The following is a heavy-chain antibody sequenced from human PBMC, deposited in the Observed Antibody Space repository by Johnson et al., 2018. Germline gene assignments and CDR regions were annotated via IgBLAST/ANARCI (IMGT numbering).Heavy chain of an antibody. CDR3: AKDRPAGMNYYYYMDV. J-gene: IGHJ6*03. CDR2: ISYDGSNK. D-gene: IGHD6-19*01. CDR1: GFTFSSYG. V-gene: IGHV3-30*18. Sequence: QVQLVESGGGVVQPGRSLRLSCAASGFTFSSYGMHWVRQAPGKGLEWVAVISYDGSNKYYADSVKGRFTISRDNSKNSLYLQMNSLRAEDTALYYCAKDRPAGMNYYYYMDVWGKGTTVTVSS.